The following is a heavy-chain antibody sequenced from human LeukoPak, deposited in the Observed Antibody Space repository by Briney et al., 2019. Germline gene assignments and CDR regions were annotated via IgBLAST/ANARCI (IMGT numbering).Heavy chain of an antibody. V-gene: IGHV3-49*04. D-gene: IGHD3-10*01. CDR2: IRSKAYGGTT. CDR1: GFTFGDYA. CDR3: SRLYNGYFDY. Sequence: GGSLRLSCTASGFTFGDYAMSWVRQAPEKGLEWVGLIRSKAYGGTTEYAASVKGRFTVSRDDSKSIAYLQMNSLKTEDTAVYYCSRLYNGYFDYWGQGTLVTVSS. J-gene: IGHJ4*02.